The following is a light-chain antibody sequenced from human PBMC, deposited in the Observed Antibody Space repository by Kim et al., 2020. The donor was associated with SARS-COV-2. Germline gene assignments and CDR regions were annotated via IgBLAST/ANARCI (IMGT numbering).Light chain of an antibody. CDR3: QQSYSSPPT. Sequence: ASVGDRVTITGRASQNIDIFLSWYQQKPGKAPSLLIFGTSTLQSGVPSRFSGSGSGTDFTLTISSLQPEEFAINFCQQSYSSPPTFGQGTKVDIK. J-gene: IGKJ1*01. CDR2: GTS. V-gene: IGKV1-39*01. CDR1: QNIDIF.